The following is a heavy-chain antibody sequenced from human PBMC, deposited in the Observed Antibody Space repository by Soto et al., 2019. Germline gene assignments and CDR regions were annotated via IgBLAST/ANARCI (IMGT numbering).Heavy chain of an antibody. CDR1: GYTFTSYY. CDR2: INPSGGST. V-gene: IGHV1-46*03. Sequence: ASVKVSCKASGYTFTSYYMHWVRQAPGQGLEWMGIINPSGGSTSYAQKLQGRVTMTRDTSTSTVYMELSSLRSEDTAVFFCFRALQGYCSGGSCYSGLDYWGQGTLVTVSS. CDR3: FRALQGYCSGGSCYSGLDY. J-gene: IGHJ4*02. D-gene: IGHD2-15*01.